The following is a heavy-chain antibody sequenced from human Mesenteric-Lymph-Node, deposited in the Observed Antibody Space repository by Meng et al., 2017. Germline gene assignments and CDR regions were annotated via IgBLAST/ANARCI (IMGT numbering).Heavy chain of an antibody. V-gene: IGHV3-30*02. CDR1: GFVFGAYV. D-gene: IGHD3-22*01. CDR3: AVECYDSSGLEYFQH. J-gene: IGHJ1*01. Sequence: GESLKISCSASGFVFGAYVIHWVRQAPGKGLEWVSCIGPDPNDIYYAASVKGRFTISRDNSKNTVDLQMSSLGVEDTALYYCAVECYDSSGLEYFQHWGQGTLVTVSS. CDR2: IGPDPNDI.